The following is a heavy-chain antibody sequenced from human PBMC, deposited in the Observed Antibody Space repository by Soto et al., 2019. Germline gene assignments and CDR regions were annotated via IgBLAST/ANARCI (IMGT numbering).Heavy chain of an antibody. CDR3: AKGKANKVCGEDNFFDY. CDR2: ISGNGGST. V-gene: IGHV3-23*01. J-gene: IGHJ4*02. CDR1: TSSSSNYS. D-gene: IGHD3-3*01. Sequence: GRSLSLSSPPATSSSSNYSISWVRQAPGKGLKWVATISGNGGSTHYADSVEGRFTVSRDNSKNTLYMQMTSLRAEDTAVYYCAKGKANKVCGEDNFFDYWGQGTLVTVSS.